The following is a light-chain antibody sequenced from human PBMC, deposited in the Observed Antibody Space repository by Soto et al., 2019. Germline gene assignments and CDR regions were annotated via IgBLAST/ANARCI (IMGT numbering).Light chain of an antibody. Sequence: EIVITQSPATLSVSPGERATLSCRASQSVNSKLAWYQQKPGRAPRLLIYGASTRATGIPARFSGSGSGTEFTLTISSLQSEAFAVYYCQQYNNWWTFGQVTKVEIK. V-gene: IGKV3-15*01. CDR2: GAS. CDR1: QSVNSK. J-gene: IGKJ1*01. CDR3: QQYNNWWT.